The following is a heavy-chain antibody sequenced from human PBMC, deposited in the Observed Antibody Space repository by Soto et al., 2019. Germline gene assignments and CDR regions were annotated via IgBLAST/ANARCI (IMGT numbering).Heavy chain of an antibody. CDR1: GYTFITYG. J-gene: IGHJ3*02. CDR2: ISAYNGNT. CDR3: ARDRAGYLDAFDI. V-gene: IGHV1-18*01. D-gene: IGHD6-25*01. Sequence: ASVKVSCKASGYTFITYGITCVLQSPGQGLEWMGWISAYNGNTNHAQKLQGRATMTTDTSTSTAYMELRSLRSDDTAVYYCARDRAGYLDAFDIWGQGTMVTVSS.